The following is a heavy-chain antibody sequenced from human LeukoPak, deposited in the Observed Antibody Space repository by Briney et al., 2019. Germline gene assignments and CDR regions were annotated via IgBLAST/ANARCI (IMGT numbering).Heavy chain of an antibody. CDR1: GYTFTRYA. V-gene: IGHV7-4-1*02. D-gene: IGHD6-13*01. Sequence: ASVKVSCKASGYTFTRYAMNWVRQAPGQGLEWMGWINTNTGNPTYAQGFTGRFVFSLDTSVSTAYLQISSLKAEDTAVYYCARADSSSWYHAFSYYYYGMDVWGQGTTVTVSS. CDR3: ARADSSSWYHAFSYYYYGMDV. J-gene: IGHJ6*02. CDR2: INTNTGNP.